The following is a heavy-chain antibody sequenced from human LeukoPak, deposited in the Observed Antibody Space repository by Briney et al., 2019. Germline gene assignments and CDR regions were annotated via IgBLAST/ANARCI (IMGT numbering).Heavy chain of an antibody. CDR3: ARDLSGYDYYFDY. V-gene: IGHV1-69*13. D-gene: IGHD5-12*01. CDR2: IIPIFGTA. CDR1: GGTFSSYA. J-gene: IGHJ4*02. Sequence: SVKVSCKASGGTFSSYAISWVRQAPGQGLEWMGGIIPIFGTANYAQKFQGRVTIIADESTSTAYMELSSLRSEDTAVYYCARDLSGYDYYFDYWGQGTLVTVSS.